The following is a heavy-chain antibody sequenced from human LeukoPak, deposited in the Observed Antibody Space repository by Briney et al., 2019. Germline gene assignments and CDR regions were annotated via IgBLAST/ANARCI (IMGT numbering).Heavy chain of an antibody. J-gene: IGHJ4*02. CDR2: IYPGDSDT. CDR1: GYSFTSYW. V-gene: IGHV5-51*01. CDR3: ARHKYYYDSSGYVPLDF. Sequence: GESLKISCKGSGYSFTSYWIGWVRQMPGKGLEWMGIIYPGDSDTRYSLSFQDQVIISVDKSISTAYLQWSSLKASDTAMYYCARHKYYYDSSGYVPLDFWGQGTQVTVSS. D-gene: IGHD3-22*01.